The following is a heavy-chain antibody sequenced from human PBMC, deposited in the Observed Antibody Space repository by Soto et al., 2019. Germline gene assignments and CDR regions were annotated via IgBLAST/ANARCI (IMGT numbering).Heavy chain of an antibody. CDR1: GDSVTSDKHY. Sequence: QVQLQESGPGLVKSSETLSLTCTVSGDSVTSDKHYWSWIRQPPGKGLEWIGYIYDSGSTNPPLKSRVTFSVDTSRNQFSVSLTSVTAADTAVYYCAALKRIVAADYWGQGTLAIVSS. V-gene: IGHV4-61*01. J-gene: IGHJ4*02. CDR2: IYDSGST. D-gene: IGHD3-16*02. CDR3: AALKRIVAADY.